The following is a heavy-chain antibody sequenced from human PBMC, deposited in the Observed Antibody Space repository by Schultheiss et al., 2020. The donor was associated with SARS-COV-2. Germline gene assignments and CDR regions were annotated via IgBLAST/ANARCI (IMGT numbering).Heavy chain of an antibody. CDR1: GFTFSSYG. V-gene: IGHV3-33*01. CDR2: IWYDGSNK. CDR3: ARERELGPPSYYYGMDV. D-gene: IGHD7-27*01. Sequence: GESLKISCAASGFTFSSYGMHWVRQAPGKGLEWVAVIWYDGSNKYYADSVKGRFTISRDNSKNTLYLQMNILRAEDTAVYYCARERELGPPSYYYGMDVWGQGTTVTVSS. J-gene: IGHJ6*02.